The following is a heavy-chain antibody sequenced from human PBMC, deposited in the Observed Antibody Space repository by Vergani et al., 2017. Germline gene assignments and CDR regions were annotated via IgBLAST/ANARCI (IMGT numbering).Heavy chain of an antibody. CDR3: ARLNGDYMRLSEY. V-gene: IGHV4-39*01. D-gene: IGHD4-17*01. CDR2: LFYGATA. J-gene: IGHJ4*02. Sequence: QVQLQESGPGLVKPSETLPPTCTASGDSICSRNCYWGWIRQPPGKGLEWCGSLFYGATAYYNPSLRSLVIISIVTSKNQSSLRLSAVTAADTAVYYCARLNGDYMRLSEYWGQGTLVAVSS. CDR1: GDSICSRNCY.